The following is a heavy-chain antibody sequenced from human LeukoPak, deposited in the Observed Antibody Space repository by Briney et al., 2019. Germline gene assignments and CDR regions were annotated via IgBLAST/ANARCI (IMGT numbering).Heavy chain of an antibody. CDR1: GYSFSTYG. J-gene: IGHJ4*02. CDR3: ARDLDILTAHYMGY. CDR2: ISTYHGNT. V-gene: IGHV1-18*01. D-gene: IGHD3-9*01. Sequence: ASVKVSCKASGYSFSTYGISWVRQAPGQGLEWMGWISTYHGNTHYAQKFQGRVTMTTDTSASTAYMDLRSLRSDDTAVYYCARDLDILTAHYMGYWGQGTLVTVSS.